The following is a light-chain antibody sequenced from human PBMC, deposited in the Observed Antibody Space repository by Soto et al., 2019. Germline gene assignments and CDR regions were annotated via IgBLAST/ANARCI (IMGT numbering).Light chain of an antibody. CDR3: AVWDDSLNGHV. CDR1: SSNIGSNT. V-gene: IGLV1-44*01. J-gene: IGLJ1*01. Sequence: QSVLTQPPSASGTPGQRVTISCSGSSSNIGSNTVNWYQQLPGTAPKLLIYSNNQRPSGVPDRFSGSMSGTSASLAISGLQSEDEADYYCAVWDDSLNGHVFGTGTKVTVL. CDR2: SNN.